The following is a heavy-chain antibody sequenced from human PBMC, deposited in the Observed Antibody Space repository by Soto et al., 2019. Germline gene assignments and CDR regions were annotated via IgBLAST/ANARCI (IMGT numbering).Heavy chain of an antibody. Sequence: SETLSLTCAVYCGSFSGYYWSWIRQPPGKGLEWIGEINHSGSTNYNPSLKSRVTISVDTSKNQFSLKLSSVTAADTAVYYCARGNIAAAGWEDWFDPWGQGTLVTVSS. V-gene: IGHV4-34*01. J-gene: IGHJ5*02. D-gene: IGHD6-13*01. CDR2: INHSGST. CDR3: ARGNIAAAGWEDWFDP. CDR1: CGSFSGYY.